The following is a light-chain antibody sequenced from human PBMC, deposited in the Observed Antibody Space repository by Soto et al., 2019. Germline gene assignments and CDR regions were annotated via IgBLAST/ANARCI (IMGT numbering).Light chain of an antibody. Sequence: EIVLTQSPGTLSLSPGERATLSCRASQSVSSSYLAWYQQKPGQAPRLLIYGASSRATGISDRFSGSGSGTDFTLTISRLEPEDFAVYYCQQYVHGFTFGPGTKVDIK. J-gene: IGKJ3*01. V-gene: IGKV3-20*01. CDR1: QSVSSSY. CDR2: GAS. CDR3: QQYVHGFT.